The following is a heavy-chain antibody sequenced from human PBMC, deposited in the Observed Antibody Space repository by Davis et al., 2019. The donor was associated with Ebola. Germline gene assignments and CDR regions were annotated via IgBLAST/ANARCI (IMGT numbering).Heavy chain of an antibody. CDR1: GFTFSSYW. CDR2: ISYDGSNK. CDR3: ARGEKWELLIDYYGMDV. J-gene: IGHJ6*04. V-gene: IGHV3-30*03. D-gene: IGHD1-26*01. Sequence: GGSLRLSCAASGFTFSSYWMSWVRQTPGKGLEWVAVISYDGSNKFYADSVKGRFTISRDNAKNSLYLQMNSLRAEDTAVYYCARGEKWELLIDYYGMDVWGKGTTVTVSS.